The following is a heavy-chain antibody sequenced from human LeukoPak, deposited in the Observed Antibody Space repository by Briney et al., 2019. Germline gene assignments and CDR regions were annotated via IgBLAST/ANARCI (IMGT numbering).Heavy chain of an antibody. CDR2: ISGSGGST. CDR3: AKDPSYGSGNV. CDR1: GFIFSSYA. J-gene: IGHJ4*02. Sequence: PEGTLRLSCAASGFIFSSYAMNCVRQAPGKGLEWVSAISGSGGSTYYADSVKGRFTISRDNSKNTRYLQMNSLRAEDTAVYYCAKDPSYGSGNVWGQGTLVTVSS. D-gene: IGHD3-10*01. V-gene: IGHV3-23*01.